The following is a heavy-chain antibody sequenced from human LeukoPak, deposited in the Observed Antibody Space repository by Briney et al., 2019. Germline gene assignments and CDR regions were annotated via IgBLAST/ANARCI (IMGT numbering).Heavy chain of an antibody. J-gene: IGHJ6*03. CDR1: GGSFSDYY. CDR2: INDSGST. CDR3: ARAYYYYMDV. V-gene: IGHV4-34*01. Sequence: SETLSLTCAVYGGSFSDYYRSWIRQPPGKGLEWIGEINDSGSTYYNPSLRSRVTMSIDTSKNQFSLKLTSVTAADTAVYYRARAYYYYMDVWGKGTTVTVSS.